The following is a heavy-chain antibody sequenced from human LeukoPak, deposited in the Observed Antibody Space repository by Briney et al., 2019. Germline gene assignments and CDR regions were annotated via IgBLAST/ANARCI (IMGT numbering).Heavy chain of an antibody. V-gene: IGHV4-59*01. CDR2: IYYSGST. CDR1: GGSISSYY. CDR3: ARETSLAGFASGLGFNY. D-gene: IGHD6-19*01. Sequence: PSETLSLTCTVSGGSISSYYWSWIRQPPGKGLEWIGYIYYSGSTNYNPSLKSRVTISVDTSKNQFSLELTSVTAADTATYYCARETSLAGFASGLGFNYWGQGILVTVSS. J-gene: IGHJ4*02.